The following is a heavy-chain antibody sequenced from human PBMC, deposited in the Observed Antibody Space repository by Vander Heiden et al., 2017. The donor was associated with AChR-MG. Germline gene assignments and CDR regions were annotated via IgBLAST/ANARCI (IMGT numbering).Heavy chain of an antibody. CDR2: ISYDGSNK. CDR3: ASCIVVVTPPDY. V-gene: IGHV3-30-3*01. CDR1: GFTFSSHA. J-gene: IGHJ4*02. Sequence: QVQLVESGGGVVQPGRSLRLSCAASGFTFSSHAMHWVRQAPGKGLEWVAVISYDGSNKYYADSVKGRVTISRDNSKNTLYLQMNSLRAEDTAVYYCASCIVVVTPPDYWGQGTLVTVS. D-gene: IGHD2-21*02.